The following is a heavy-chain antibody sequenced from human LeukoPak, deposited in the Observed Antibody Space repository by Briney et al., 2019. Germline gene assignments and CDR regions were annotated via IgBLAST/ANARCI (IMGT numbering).Heavy chain of an antibody. V-gene: IGHV1-3*01. CDR2: INAGNGNT. CDR1: GYTFTSYA. D-gene: IGHD2-15*01. CDR3: AGVGGLLRPAFDP. Sequence: ASVKVSCKASGYTFTSYAMHWVRQAPGQRLEWMGWINAGNGNTKYSQKFQGRVTITRDTSASTAYKELSSLRSEDTAVYYCAGVGGLLRPAFDPWGQGTLVTVSS. J-gene: IGHJ5*02.